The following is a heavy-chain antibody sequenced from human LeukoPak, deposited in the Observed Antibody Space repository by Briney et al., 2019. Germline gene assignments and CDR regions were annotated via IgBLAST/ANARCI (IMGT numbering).Heavy chain of an antibody. V-gene: IGHV3-74*01. CDR3: ARVDHTGDGYNCFDS. Sequence: GGSLRLSCAASGFTFSAYWMHWVRQAPGKGLLWVARINTDGSSTLYADSVKGRFTISRDNAKSTLYLQMDSLRPEDTAVYYCARVDHTGDGYNCFDSWGQGTLVTVSS. CDR1: GFTFSAYW. CDR2: INTDGSST. J-gene: IGHJ4*02. D-gene: IGHD5-24*01.